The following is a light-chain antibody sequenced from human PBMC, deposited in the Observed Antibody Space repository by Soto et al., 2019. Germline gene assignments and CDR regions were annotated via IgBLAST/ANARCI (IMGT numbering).Light chain of an antibody. CDR3: QQYHSDPIT. J-gene: IGKJ5*01. CDR1: QSVLSTSNIKNN. Sequence: DFVMTQSLDSLAVSLGERATINCKSSQSVLSTSNIKNNFAWFQQKPGQPPKLVIYWASVRASGVPDRFSGSGSGTDFTLTISSLQAEDVAVYYCQQYHSDPITFGQGTRLEI. V-gene: IGKV4-1*01. CDR2: WAS.